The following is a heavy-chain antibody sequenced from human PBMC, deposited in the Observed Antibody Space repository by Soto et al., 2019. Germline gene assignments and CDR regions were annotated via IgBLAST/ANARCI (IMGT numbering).Heavy chain of an antibody. Sequence: PSETLSLTCTVSGDSITNYFWHCIRQPPGKGLEWIGYMYYNGNTNPNPSLKSRVTISVDTSKNQFSLNLTSVTAADTAVYYCAIGRNFPGSSDYWGQGILVTVSS. CDR1: GDSITNYF. CDR3: AIGRNFPGSSDY. V-gene: IGHV4-59*01. J-gene: IGHJ4*02. CDR2: MYYNGNT. D-gene: IGHD3-3*01.